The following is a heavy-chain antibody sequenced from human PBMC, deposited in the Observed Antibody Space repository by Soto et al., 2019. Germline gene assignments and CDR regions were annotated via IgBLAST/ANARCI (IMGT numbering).Heavy chain of an antibody. D-gene: IGHD6-19*01. J-gene: IGHJ6*02. Sequence: KPSETLSLTCTVSGGSISSYYLSWIRQPPGKGLEWIGYIYYSGSTNYNPSLKSRVTISVDTSKNQFSLKLSSVTAADTAVYYCARATVAVADLPHYYYYGMDVWGQGTTVTVYS. CDR1: GGSISSYY. V-gene: IGHV4-59*01. CDR3: ARATVAVADLPHYYYYGMDV. CDR2: IYYSGST.